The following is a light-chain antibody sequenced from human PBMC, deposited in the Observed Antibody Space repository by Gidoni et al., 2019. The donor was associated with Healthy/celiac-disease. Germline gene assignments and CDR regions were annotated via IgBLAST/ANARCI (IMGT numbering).Light chain of an antibody. CDR2: KAS. J-gene: IGKJ1*01. CDR1: QSISSW. V-gene: IGKV1-5*03. Sequence: DIQMTQSPSTLSASIGDRVTITCRASQSISSWLAWYQQKPGNAPKLLIYKASSLESGVPSRCSGSGSGTEFTLTISSLQPDDFATYYCQQYNSYPWTFGQGTKVEIK. CDR3: QQYNSYPWT.